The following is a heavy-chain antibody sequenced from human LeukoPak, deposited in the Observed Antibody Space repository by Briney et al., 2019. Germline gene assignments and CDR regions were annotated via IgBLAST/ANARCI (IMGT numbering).Heavy chain of an antibody. D-gene: IGHD2-2*02. CDR2: IDPSDSYT. CDR3: ARPYCTSTSCYNVLDY. J-gene: IGHJ4*02. CDR1: GYSFTRYW. V-gene: IGHV5-10-1*01. Sequence: GESLKISCQGSGYSFTRYWISWVRQMPGKGLEWMGRIDPSDSYTNYSPSFQGHVTISADQSINTAYLQWSSLKASDTAMYYCARPYCTSTSCYNVLDYWGQGTLVTVSS.